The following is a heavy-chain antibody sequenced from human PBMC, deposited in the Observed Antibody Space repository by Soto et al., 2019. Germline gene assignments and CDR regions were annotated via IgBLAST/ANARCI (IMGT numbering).Heavy chain of an antibody. J-gene: IGHJ6*02. CDR3: AKGRSYYSYYDVDV. V-gene: IGHV3-23*01. Sequence: EVQLLESGGGLVQPGGSLRLSCAASGFTFSSCAMGWVRQAPGKGLEWVSDIIDSGASTYYADSVKGRFTISRDNSKSTLYQQMNSLRAEDTALYYCAKGRSYYSYYDVDVWGQGTTVTVSS. CDR2: IIDSGAST. CDR1: GFTFSSCA.